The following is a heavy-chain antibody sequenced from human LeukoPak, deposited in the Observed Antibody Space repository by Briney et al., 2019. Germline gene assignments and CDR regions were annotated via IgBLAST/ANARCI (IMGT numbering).Heavy chain of an antibody. J-gene: IGHJ4*02. V-gene: IGHV4-34*01. CDR3: ARETLNCGGDCYRSGADY. CDR1: GGSFSGYY. CDR2: INHSGST. D-gene: IGHD2-21*02. Sequence: PSEALSLTCAVYGGSFSGYYWSWIRQPPGKGLEWIGEINHSGSTNYNPSLKSRVTISVDTSKNQFSLKLSSVTAADTAVYYCARETLNCGGDCYRSGADYWGQGTLVTVSS.